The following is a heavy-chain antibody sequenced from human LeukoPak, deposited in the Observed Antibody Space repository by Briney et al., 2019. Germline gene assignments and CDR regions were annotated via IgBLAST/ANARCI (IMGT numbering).Heavy chain of an antibody. Sequence: SETLSLTCTFSGGSISSYYWSWIRQPPGKGLEWIGYIYYSGSTNYNPSLKSRVTISVDTSKNQFSLKLSSVTAADTAVYYCARIAGAPNWFDPWGQGTLVTVSS. V-gene: IGHV4-59*01. D-gene: IGHD1-26*01. J-gene: IGHJ5*02. CDR2: IYYSGST. CDR1: GGSISSYY. CDR3: ARIAGAPNWFDP.